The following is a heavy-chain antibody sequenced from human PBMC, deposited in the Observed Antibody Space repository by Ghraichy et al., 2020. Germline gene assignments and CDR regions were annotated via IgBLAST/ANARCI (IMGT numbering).Heavy chain of an antibody. CDR2: INLSGAT. D-gene: IGHD3-9*01. J-gene: IGHJ5*02. CDR3: ASGQYYEVLTGRCYHWFDP. CDR1: GASFSGYY. Sequence: SETLSLTCSIYGASFSGYYWSWIRQSPGKGLEWIGEINLSGATNDNPSLKSRVTISEDTSNNHFSLKLTSVTAADTAVYYCASGQYYEVLTGRCYHWFDPGGQGTLVTVSS. V-gene: IGHV4-34*01.